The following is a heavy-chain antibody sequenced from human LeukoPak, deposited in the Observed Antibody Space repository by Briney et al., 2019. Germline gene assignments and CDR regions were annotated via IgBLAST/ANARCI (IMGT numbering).Heavy chain of an antibody. CDR1: GFTFSNYA. Sequence: GGSLRLSCAASGFTFSNYAMHWVRQAPGKGLEWVAVISYDATNKHFADSVKGRFTISRDNSQNTLYLQMNSLRPEDTAFYYCAREDVLWFALDHWGQGTLVTVSS. V-gene: IGHV3-30*04. CDR3: AREDVLWFALDH. D-gene: IGHD5-18*01. J-gene: IGHJ4*02. CDR2: ISYDATNK.